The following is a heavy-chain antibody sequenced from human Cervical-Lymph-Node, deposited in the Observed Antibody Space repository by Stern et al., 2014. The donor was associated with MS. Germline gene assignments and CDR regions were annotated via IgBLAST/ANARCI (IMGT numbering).Heavy chain of an antibody. Sequence: EVQLVESEGGLVQPGRSLRLSCAASGFTFDDYAMHWVRQAPGKGLEWVSGISWNSGSIGYADSVKGRFTISIDNAKNSLYLQMNSLRAEDTALYYCAKDSSGGYFDYWGQGTLVTVSS. D-gene: IGHD2-15*01. CDR1: GFTFDDYA. J-gene: IGHJ4*02. V-gene: IGHV3-9*01. CDR2: ISWNSGSI. CDR3: AKDSSGGYFDY.